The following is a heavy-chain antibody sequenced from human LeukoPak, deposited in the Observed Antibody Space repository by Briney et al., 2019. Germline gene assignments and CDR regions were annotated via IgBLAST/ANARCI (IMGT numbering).Heavy chain of an antibody. J-gene: IGHJ4*02. V-gene: IGHV3-30*02. CDR2: IHYDSSTE. CDR3: ARQYVSSGSGTYYDY. CDR1: GFAFSSYG. Sequence: GGSLRLSCAASGFAFSSYGMHWVRQAPGKGLEWVAYIHYDSSTEDYADSVKGRFTISRDNSKNTLYLQMNSLRAEDTAVYYCARQYVSSGSGTYYDYWGQGTLVTVSS. D-gene: IGHD3-10*01.